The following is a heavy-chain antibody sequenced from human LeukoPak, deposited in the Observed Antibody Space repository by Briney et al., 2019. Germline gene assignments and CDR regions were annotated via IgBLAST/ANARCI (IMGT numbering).Heavy chain of an antibody. CDR2: ISWNSGRM. J-gene: IGHJ4*02. CDR3: AKDVNYSPSGTFDY. CDR1: GFTFDDYA. D-gene: IGHD3-10*01. V-gene: IGHV3-9*03. Sequence: PGRSLRLSCAASGFTFDDYAMHWVRQAPGKGLEWVSSISWNSGRMDYADSVKGRFTISRDNAKNSLYLQMNSLRVEDMALYYCAKDVNYSPSGTFDYWGPGTLVTVSS.